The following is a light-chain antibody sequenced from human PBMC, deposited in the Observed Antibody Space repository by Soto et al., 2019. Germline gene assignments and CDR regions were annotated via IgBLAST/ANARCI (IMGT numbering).Light chain of an antibody. J-gene: IGLJ1*01. V-gene: IGLV2-18*02. Sequence: QSALTQPPSVSGSPGQSVAISCTGTSSDVGSYNRVSWYQQPPGTAPKLMIFDVSNRPSGVPDRFSGSKSGNTASLTISGLQAEDEAYYYCSSYTNSSTYVFGTGTKITVL. CDR1: SSDVGSYNR. CDR3: SSYTNSSTYV. CDR2: DVS.